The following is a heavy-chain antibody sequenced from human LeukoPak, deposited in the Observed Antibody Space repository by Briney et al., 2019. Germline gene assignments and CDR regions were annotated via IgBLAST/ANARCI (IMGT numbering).Heavy chain of an antibody. Sequence: PSETLSLTCTVSGGSISSGGYYWSWIRQHPGKGLEWIGYIYYSGSTYYNPSLKSRVTISVDTSKNQFSLKLSSVTAADTAVYYCARDLSSIVVAGTWSVFDYWGQGTLVTVSS. D-gene: IGHD6-19*01. V-gene: IGHV4-31*03. CDR1: GGSISSGGYY. CDR2: IYYSGST. CDR3: ARDLSSIVVAGTWSVFDY. J-gene: IGHJ4*02.